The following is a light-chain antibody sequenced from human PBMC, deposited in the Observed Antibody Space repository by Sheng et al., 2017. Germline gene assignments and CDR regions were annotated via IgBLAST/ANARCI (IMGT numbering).Light chain of an antibody. Sequence: SYVLTQPPSVSVAPGKTATISCGGNNIRTKTVHWYQQRPGQVPVLVVYDDRQRPSGIFQRFSGSNSGNTATLTISRVEAGDEADYYCQVWDSSTDHPLFGGGTKLTVL. CDR2: DDR. CDR1: NIRTKT. J-gene: IGLJ2*01. V-gene: IGLV3-21*03. CDR3: QVWDSSTDHPL.